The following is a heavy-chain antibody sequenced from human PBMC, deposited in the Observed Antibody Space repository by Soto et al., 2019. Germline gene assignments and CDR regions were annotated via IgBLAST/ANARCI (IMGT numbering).Heavy chain of an antibody. CDR1: GYTVTSYA. Sequence: ASVKVSCKASGYTVTSYAMHWVRQAPGQRLEWMGWINAGNGNTKYSQKFQGRVTITRDTSASTAYMELSSLRSEDTAVYYCAIEYYDILTGLRGPFDYRGKGTLVTVSS. D-gene: IGHD3-9*01. CDR2: INAGNGNT. J-gene: IGHJ4*02. V-gene: IGHV1-3*01. CDR3: AIEYYDILTGLRGPFDY.